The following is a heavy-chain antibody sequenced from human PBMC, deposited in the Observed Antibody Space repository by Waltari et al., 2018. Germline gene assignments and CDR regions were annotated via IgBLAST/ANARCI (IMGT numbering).Heavy chain of an antibody. CDR3: ATYIGASIGTASFDV. D-gene: IGHD5-12*01. V-gene: IGHV4-39*01. J-gene: IGHJ3*01. CDR2: LSYNVAT. Sequence: WVRRPPGQGLEWIGTLSYNVATYSSPSLKSRVTISRDTSKNQLSLILGSVTAADTAVYYCATYIGASIGTASFDVWGQGTMVTVSA.